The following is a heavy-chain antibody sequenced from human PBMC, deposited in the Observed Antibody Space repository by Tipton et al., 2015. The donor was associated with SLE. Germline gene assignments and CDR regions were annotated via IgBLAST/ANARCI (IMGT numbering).Heavy chain of an antibody. Sequence: SLRLSCAPSGFTINYYAMHWVRQAPGKGVEWVAFSSYDGSRTFYSDSVRGRFTVSRDKSKNTLLLQMDSLRAEDTAVYFCARTYLQLTPAHHVFAYWGQGTLVTVAS. CDR3: ARTYLQLTPAHHVFAY. J-gene: IGHJ4*02. CDR1: GFTINYYA. D-gene: IGHD1-1*01. V-gene: IGHV3-30*04. CDR2: SSYDGSRT.